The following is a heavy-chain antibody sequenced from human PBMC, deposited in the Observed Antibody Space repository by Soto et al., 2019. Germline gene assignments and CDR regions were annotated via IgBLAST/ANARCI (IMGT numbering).Heavy chain of an antibody. J-gene: IGHJ4*02. CDR2: ISGSGDST. V-gene: IGHV3-23*01. D-gene: IGHD6-13*01. Sequence: PGGSLRLSCAASGFTFSSYAMSWVRQAPGKGLEWVSGISGSGDSTYYADSVKGRFTISRDNSMNTLYLQMNTLRAEDTAVYYCAKVSSSWYSGFFDLWGQGTLVTVSS. CDR1: GFTFSSYA. CDR3: AKVSSSWYSGFFDL.